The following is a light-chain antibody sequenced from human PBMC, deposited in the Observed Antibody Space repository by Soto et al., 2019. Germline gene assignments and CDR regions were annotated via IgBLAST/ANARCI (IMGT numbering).Light chain of an antibody. J-gene: IGLJ3*02. CDR2: TYS. CDR3: QSYDSTLSGWV. CDR1: SSNIGAGYD. V-gene: IGLV1-40*01. Sequence: QSVLTQPPSVSGALGQRVTISCTGSSSNIGAGYDVHWYQQLPGTAPKFLIYTYSNRPSGVPDRFSGSKSGTSASLAITGRQAEDEADYYCQSYDSTLSGWVFGGGTKLTVL.